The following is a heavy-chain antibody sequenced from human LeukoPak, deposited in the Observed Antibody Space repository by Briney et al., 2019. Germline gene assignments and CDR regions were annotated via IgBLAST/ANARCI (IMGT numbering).Heavy chain of an antibody. D-gene: IGHD3-10*01. CDR2: IWYDGSDE. V-gene: IGHV3-30*02. Sequence: GGSLRLSYAASKFIFSDYGMHWVRQAPGKGLEWVAFIWYDGSDEYYADSVKGRFTISRDNSKNTLYLQMKSLTTEDTAVYYCAKGGGELGSGSLDYWGQGTLVTVSS. CDR1: KFIFSDYG. J-gene: IGHJ4*02. CDR3: AKGGGELGSGSLDY.